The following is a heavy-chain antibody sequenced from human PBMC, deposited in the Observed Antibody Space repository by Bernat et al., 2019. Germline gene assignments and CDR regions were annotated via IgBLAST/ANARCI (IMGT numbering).Heavy chain of an antibody. Sequence: QVQLVESGGGVVQPGRSLRLSCAASGFTFSSYGMHWVRQAPGKGLEWVAVISYDGSNKYYADSVKGRFTISRDNSKNTLYLQMNSLRAEDTAVYYCARDCSGGSCYGDYWGQGTLVTVSS. V-gene: IGHV3-30*03. CDR3: ARDCSGGSCYGDY. CDR2: ISYDGSNK. J-gene: IGHJ4*02. D-gene: IGHD2-15*01. CDR1: GFTFSSYG.